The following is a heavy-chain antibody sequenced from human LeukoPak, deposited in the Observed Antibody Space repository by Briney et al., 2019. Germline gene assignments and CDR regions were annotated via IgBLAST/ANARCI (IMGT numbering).Heavy chain of an antibody. CDR1: GGSISSYY. J-gene: IGHJ4*02. Sequence: SETLSLTCTVSGGSISSYYWSWIRPPPGKGLEWIGYIYYSGSTNYNPSLKSRVTISVDTSKNQFSLKLSSVTAADTAVYYCARQHDYYDSSGPFDYWGQGTLVTVSS. CDR2: IYYSGST. V-gene: IGHV4-59*08. CDR3: ARQHDYYDSSGPFDY. D-gene: IGHD3-22*01.